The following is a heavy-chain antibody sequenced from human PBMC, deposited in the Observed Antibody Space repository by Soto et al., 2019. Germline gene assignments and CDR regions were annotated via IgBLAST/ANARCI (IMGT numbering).Heavy chain of an antibody. Sequence: SQTLSLTCGISGDSVSSNSAAWNWLRQSPSRGLEWLGRTYYRSKWYNDYAVSVESRITINPDTSKNHFSLQLNFVTPEDTAVYYCARGDYSNLRFDYWGQGALVTVSS. CDR3: ARGDYSNLRFDY. CDR2: TYYRSKWYN. J-gene: IGHJ4*02. CDR1: GDSVSSNSAA. V-gene: IGHV6-1*01. D-gene: IGHD4-4*01.